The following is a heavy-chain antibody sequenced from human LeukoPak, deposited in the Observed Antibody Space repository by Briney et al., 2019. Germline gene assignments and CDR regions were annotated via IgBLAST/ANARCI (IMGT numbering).Heavy chain of an antibody. V-gene: IGHV3-53*01. D-gene: IGHD2-2*01. CDR2: IYSGGGT. CDR3: ASIEHVRQLPTGYYYYGMDV. Sequence: GGSLRLSCAASGFTVSANYMTWVRQAPGKGLEWVSLIYSGGGTHHADFVKGRFTISRDNSENMVYLQMNSLRAEDTAVYYCASIEHVRQLPTGYYYYGMDVWGQGTTVTVSS. J-gene: IGHJ6*02. CDR1: GFTVSANY.